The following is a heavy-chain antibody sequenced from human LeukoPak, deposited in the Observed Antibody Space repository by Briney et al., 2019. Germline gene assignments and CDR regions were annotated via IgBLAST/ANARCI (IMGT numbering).Heavy chain of an antibody. Sequence: PGGSLRPSCAVSGVTFSTYGTTWVRQAPGKGLEWVSTIGGNGGSTYYADSVKGRFTISRDNSKNTLYLQMNSLRAEDTAVYYCAKRSTDYWGQGTLVTVSS. CDR1: GVTFSTYG. CDR3: AKRSTDY. V-gene: IGHV3-23*01. D-gene: IGHD4-11*01. CDR2: IGGNGGST. J-gene: IGHJ4*02.